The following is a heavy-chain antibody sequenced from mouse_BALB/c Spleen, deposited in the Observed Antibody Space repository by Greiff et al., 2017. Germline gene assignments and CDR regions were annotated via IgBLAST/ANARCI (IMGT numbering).Heavy chain of an antibody. V-gene: IGHV3-2*02. CDR2: ISYSGST. Sequence: EVKLVESGPGLVKPSQSLSLTCTVTGYSITSDYAWNWIRQFPGNKLEWMGYISYSGSTSYNPSLKSRISITRDTSKNQFFLQLNSVTTEDTATYYCARMITTPLYAMDYWGQGTSVTVSS. J-gene: IGHJ4*01. D-gene: IGHD2-4*01. CDR1: GYSITSDYA. CDR3: ARMITTPLYAMDY.